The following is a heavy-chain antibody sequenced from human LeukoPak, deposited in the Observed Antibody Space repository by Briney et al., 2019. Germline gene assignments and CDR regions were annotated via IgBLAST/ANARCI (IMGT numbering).Heavy chain of an antibody. Sequence: SVKVSCKASGGTFSSYAISWVRQAPGQGLEWMGRIIPILGTANYAQKFQGRVTITADESTSTAYMELSSLRSEDTAVYYCARDLWEYSSSSGYYYYYYMDVWGKGTTVTVSS. J-gene: IGHJ6*03. CDR2: IIPILGTA. CDR1: GGTFSSYA. D-gene: IGHD6-6*01. CDR3: ARDLWEYSSSSGYYYYYYMDV. V-gene: IGHV1-69*11.